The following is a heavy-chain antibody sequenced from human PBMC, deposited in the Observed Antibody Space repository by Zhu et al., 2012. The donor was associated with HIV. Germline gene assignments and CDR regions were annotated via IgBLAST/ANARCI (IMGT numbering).Heavy chain of an antibody. V-gene: IGHV4-38-2*01. CDR2: IYHSGST. Sequence: QVQLQESGPGLVKPSETLSLTCAVSGYSISSGYYWGWIRQPPGKGLEWIGSIYHSGSTYYNPSLKSRVTISVDTSKNQFSLKLSSVTAADTAVYYCARAPGNTAMVAGWGQGTLVTVSS. CDR1: GYSISSGYY. CDR3: ARAPGNTAMVAG. J-gene: IGHJ4*02. D-gene: IGHD5-18*01.